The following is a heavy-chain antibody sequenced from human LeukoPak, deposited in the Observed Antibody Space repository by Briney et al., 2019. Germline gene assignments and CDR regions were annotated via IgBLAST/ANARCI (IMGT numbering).Heavy chain of an antibody. CDR1: GYTFTSYD. D-gene: IGHD3-10*01. V-gene: IGHV1-8*01. J-gene: IGHJ6*03. Sequence: ASVKVSCKASGYTFTSYDINWVRQATGQGLEWMGWMNPNSGNTGYAQKLQGRVTMTRNTSISTAYMELSSLRSEDTAVYYCAKGGVGSGSYYKHPLYYYYYMDVWGKGTTVTISS. CDR3: AKGGVGSGSYYKHPLYYYYYMDV. CDR2: MNPNSGNT.